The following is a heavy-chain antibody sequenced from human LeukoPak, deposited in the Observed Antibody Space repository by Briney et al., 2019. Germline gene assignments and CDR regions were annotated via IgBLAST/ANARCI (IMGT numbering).Heavy chain of an antibody. CDR2: INPNSGGT. J-gene: IGHJ4*02. V-gene: IGHV1-2*02. CDR1: GYTFTGYY. D-gene: IGHD2-15*01. Sequence: ASVKVSCKASGYTFTGYYMHRVRQAPGQGLEWMGWINPNSGGTNYAQKFQGRVTMTRDTSISTAYMELSRLRSDDTAVYYCARARDIVYYFDYWGQGTLVTVSS. CDR3: ARARDIVYYFDY.